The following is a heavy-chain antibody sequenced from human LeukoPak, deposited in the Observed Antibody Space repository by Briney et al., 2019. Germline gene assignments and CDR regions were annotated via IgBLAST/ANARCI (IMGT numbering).Heavy chain of an antibody. CDR2: INWNGGST. D-gene: IGHD2-21*02. CDR3: ARGAYCGGDCSFDY. Sequence: GGSLRLSCAASGFTFDDYGMSWVRQAPGKGLEWVSGINWNGGSTGYADSVKGRFTISRDDAKNCLYLQMNSLRAEDTALYYCARGAYCGGDCSFDYWGQGTLVTVSS. V-gene: IGHV3-20*04. J-gene: IGHJ4*02. CDR1: GFTFDDYG.